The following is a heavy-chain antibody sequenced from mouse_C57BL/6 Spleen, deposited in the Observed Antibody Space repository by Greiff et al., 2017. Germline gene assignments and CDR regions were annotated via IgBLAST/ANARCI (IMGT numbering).Heavy chain of an antibody. CDR2: IRNKANGYTT. V-gene: IGHV7-3*01. J-gene: IGHJ2*01. CDR1: GFTFTDYY. D-gene: IGHD1-1*01. Sequence: EVKVVESGGGLVQPGGSLSLSCAASGFTFTDYYMSWVRQPPGKALEWLGFIRNKANGYTTEYSASVKGRFTISRDNSQSILYLQMNALRAEDSATYYCARHYYGSSPLFDYWGQGTTLTVSS. CDR3: ARHYYGSSPLFDY.